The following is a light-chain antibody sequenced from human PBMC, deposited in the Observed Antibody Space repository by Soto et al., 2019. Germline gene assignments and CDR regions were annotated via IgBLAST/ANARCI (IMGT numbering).Light chain of an antibody. CDR3: QQYKSYPWT. CDR1: QSVSSN. Sequence: EIVMTQSPATLSVSPGERATLSCRVSQSVSSNLAWYQQKPGLAPRLLIYGASTRATGIPARFSGSGSGTEFTLTINNLQPDDFGIYYCQQYKSYPWTFGQGTKVDIK. CDR2: GAS. V-gene: IGKV3-15*01. J-gene: IGKJ1*01.